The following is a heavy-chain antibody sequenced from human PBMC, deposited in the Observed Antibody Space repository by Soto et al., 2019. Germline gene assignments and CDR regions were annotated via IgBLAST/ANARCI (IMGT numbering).Heavy chain of an antibody. J-gene: IGHJ4*02. D-gene: IGHD1-1*01. CDR2: INQSGST. Sequence: QVQLQQWGAGLLKPSETLSLSCAVYGASFSGYYWNWIRQPPGKGLEWIGEINQSGSTNYSPSLKPRVTISVDTSKTQFSLRVSSVTAADTAVYYCARRFSGTGRYFDYWGQGTLVTVSS. V-gene: IGHV4-34*02. CDR1: GASFSGYY. CDR3: ARRFSGTGRYFDY.